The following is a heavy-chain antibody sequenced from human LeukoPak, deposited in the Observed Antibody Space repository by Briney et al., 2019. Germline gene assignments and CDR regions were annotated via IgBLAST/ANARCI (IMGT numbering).Heavy chain of an antibody. V-gene: IGHV4-4*08. D-gene: IGHD3-10*01. Sequence: PSETLSLTCTVSGVSISGFYWNWTRQPPRKGLEWVGYSHTGGSISSNPSLNSRVAFSMDTSKSQVSLRLNSVTATDTAVYYCARRRGGFGEGEFDYWGQGIPVTVST. CDR1: GVSISGFY. CDR2: SHTGGSI. CDR3: ARRRGGFGEGEFDY. J-gene: IGHJ4*02.